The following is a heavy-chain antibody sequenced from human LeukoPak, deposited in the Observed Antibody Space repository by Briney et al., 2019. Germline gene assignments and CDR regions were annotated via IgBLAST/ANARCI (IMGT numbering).Heavy chain of an antibody. J-gene: IGHJ4*02. V-gene: IGHV4-34*01. Sequence: PSETLSLTCAVYGGSFSGYYWSWIRQPPGKGLEWIGEINHSGTTNYNPSLKSRVTISVDTSKNQFSLKLSSVTAADTAVYYCARVRLAGIRQRYYYGSSGSPFDYWGQGTLVTVSS. D-gene: IGHD3-22*01. CDR1: GGSFSGYY. CDR2: INHSGTT. CDR3: ARVRLAGIRQRYYYGSSGSPFDY.